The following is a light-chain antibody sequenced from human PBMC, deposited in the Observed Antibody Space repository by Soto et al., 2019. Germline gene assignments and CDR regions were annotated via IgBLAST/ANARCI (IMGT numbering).Light chain of an antibody. CDR1: QSVSSSY. CDR3: QQYGSSPRT. V-gene: IGKV3-20*01. J-gene: IGKJ1*01. CDR2: GAS. Sequence: IVLTQSPGTLSLSPGERATLSCRASQSVSSSYLAWYQQKPGQAPRLLIYGASSRATGIPDRFSGSGSGTDFTLTISGLEPEDFAVYYCQQYGSSPRTFGQGTKVEIK.